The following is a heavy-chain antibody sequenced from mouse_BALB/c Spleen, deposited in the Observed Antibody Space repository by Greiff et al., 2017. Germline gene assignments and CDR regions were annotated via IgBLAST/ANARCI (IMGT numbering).Heavy chain of an antibody. CDR3: ARLYDYYFDY. CDR1: GYAFSSYW. Sequence: QVQLKESGAELVRPGSSVKISCKASGYAFSSYWMNWVKQRPGQGLEWIGQIYPGDGDTNYNGKFKGKATLTADKSSSTAYMQLSSLTSEDSAVYFCARLYDYYFDYWGQGTTLTVSS. V-gene: IGHV1-80*01. D-gene: IGHD2-4*01. CDR2: IYPGDGDT. J-gene: IGHJ2*01.